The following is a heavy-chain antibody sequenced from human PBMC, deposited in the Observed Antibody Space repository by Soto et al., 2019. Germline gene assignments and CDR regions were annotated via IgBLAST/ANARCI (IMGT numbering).Heavy chain of an antibody. CDR3: ARCYCTVGSCYTCWHFDL. Sequence: QAQLVQSGAEVKKPGASVKVSCQAGGYTFADYGISWVRQAPGQGLEWVGWNGPYNGNTNYAQNLQDRVTMTTDTSTNTAYMELRSLRSDDTALYYCARCYCTVGSCYTCWHFDLWGRGTLLTVSS. CDR2: NGPYNGNT. D-gene: IGHD2-15*01. CDR1: GYTFADYG. V-gene: IGHV1-18*01. J-gene: IGHJ2*01.